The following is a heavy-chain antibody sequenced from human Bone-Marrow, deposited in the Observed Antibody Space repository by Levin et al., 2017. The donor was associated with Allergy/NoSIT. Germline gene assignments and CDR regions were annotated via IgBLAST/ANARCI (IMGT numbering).Heavy chain of an antibody. CDR1: GFTLSSYW. J-gene: IGHJ3*02. CDR3: ARDRNFKCARSTCYVAFDI. CDR2: IKNDGSET. V-gene: IGHV3-74*01. D-gene: IGHD2-2*01. Sequence: GESLKISCAASGFTLSSYWMHWVRQAPGKGLVWVSRIKNDGSETNYGDSVKGRFTISRDNAKNTLYLQMNSLRDEDSAVYYCARDRNFKCARSTCYVAFDIWGRGTMVTVSS.